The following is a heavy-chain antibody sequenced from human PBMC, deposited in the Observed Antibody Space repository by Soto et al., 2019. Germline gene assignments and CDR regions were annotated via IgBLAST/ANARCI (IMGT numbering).Heavy chain of an antibody. J-gene: IGHJ4*02. CDR2: IYYSGST. Sequence: SETLSLTCTVSGGSISSGGYYWSWIRQHPGKGLEWIGYIYYSGSTYYNPSLKSRVTISVDTSKNQFSLKLSSVTAADTAVYYCARNRPLVMLGLHLGEYDYWGQGTLVTVSS. V-gene: IGHV4-31*03. CDR1: GGSISSGGYY. CDR3: ARNRPLVMLGLHLGEYDY. D-gene: IGHD3-16*01.